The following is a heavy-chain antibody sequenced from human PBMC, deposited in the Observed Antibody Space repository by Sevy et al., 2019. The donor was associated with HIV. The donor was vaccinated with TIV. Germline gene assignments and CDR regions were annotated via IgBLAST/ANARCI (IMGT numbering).Heavy chain of an antibody. J-gene: IGHJ4*02. CDR3: TSGRSWYRPIYDY. D-gene: IGHD6-13*01. CDR1: GFTFGDYA. Sequence: GGSLRLSCTASGFTFGDYAMSWVRQAPGKGLEWVGFIRSKAYGGTTEYAASVQGRFTISRDDSKSIAYLQMNSLKTEDTAVYYCTSGRSWYRPIYDYWGQGTLVTVSS. CDR2: IRSKAYGGTT. V-gene: IGHV3-49*04.